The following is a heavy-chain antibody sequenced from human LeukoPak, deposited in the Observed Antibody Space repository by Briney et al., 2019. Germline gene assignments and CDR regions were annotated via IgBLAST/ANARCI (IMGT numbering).Heavy chain of an antibody. Sequence: GGSLTLSCAASGFTFSSYAMTWVRQAPGKGLEWVSSINNSGTDTYYEDSVKGRFTISRDNSKNTLFLHINSLSAEDTAVYYCAAAVNTGRAEHYWGQGTLDAVSS. V-gene: IGHV3-23*01. CDR3: AAAVNTGRAEHY. D-gene: IGHD4-17*01. CDR1: GFTFSSYA. CDR2: INNSGTDT. J-gene: IGHJ4*02.